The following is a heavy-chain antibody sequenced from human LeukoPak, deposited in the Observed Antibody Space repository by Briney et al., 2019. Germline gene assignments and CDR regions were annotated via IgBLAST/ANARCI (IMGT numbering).Heavy chain of an antibody. D-gene: IGHD6-19*01. J-gene: IGHJ3*02. Sequence: GESLKISCQGSGYRFSSYWIGWARQMPGKGLEWMGIIYPGDAHTRYTPSFQGPLTISADKSVSTASLPSLSLKAADTCIYYRARPVFSGTWASRFFEIWGQGTMVTVSS. CDR3: ARPVFSGTWASRFFEI. CDR2: IYPGDAHT. V-gene: IGHV5-51*01. CDR1: GYRFSSYW.